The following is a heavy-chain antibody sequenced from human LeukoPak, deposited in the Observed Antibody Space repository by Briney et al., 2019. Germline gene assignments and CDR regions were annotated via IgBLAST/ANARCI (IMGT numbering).Heavy chain of an antibody. CDR1: GFTFSSYS. V-gene: IGHV3-48*01. CDR2: ISSSSSTI. D-gene: IGHD2-2*01. J-gene: IGHJ3*02. Sequence: GGSLRLSCAASGFTFSSYSMNWVRQAPGKGLEWVSYISSSSSTIYYADSVKGRFTISRDNAKNSLYLQMNSLRAEDTAVYYCARAPLYCSSTSCYPPYAFDIWGQGTMVTVSS. CDR3: ARAPLYCSSTSCYPPYAFDI.